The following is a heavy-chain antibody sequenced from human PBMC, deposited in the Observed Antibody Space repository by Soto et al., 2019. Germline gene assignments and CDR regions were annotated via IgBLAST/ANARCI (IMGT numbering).Heavy chain of an antibody. Sequence: EVQLVESGGGLVQPGGSLRLSCAASGFTFSSYWMHWVRQAPGKGLVWVSRINSDGSSTSYADSVKGRFTISRDNAKNTLYLQMKSLRAEDTAVYYCETSYDILTGYYTRWSFDIWGQGTMVTVSS. CDR3: ETSYDILTGYYTRWSFDI. V-gene: IGHV3-74*01. J-gene: IGHJ3*02. CDR1: GFTFSSYW. D-gene: IGHD3-9*01. CDR2: INSDGSST.